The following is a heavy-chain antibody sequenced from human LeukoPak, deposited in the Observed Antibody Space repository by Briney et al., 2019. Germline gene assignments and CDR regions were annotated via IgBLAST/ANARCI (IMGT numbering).Heavy chain of an antibody. J-gene: IGHJ4*02. V-gene: IGHV4-59*08. D-gene: IGHD6-19*01. CDR2: IYYSGST. Sequence: SETLSLTCTVSGDSISSYYWSWIRQPPGKGLEWIGYIYYSGSTNYNPSLMSRVAISVDTSKNQFSLKLSSVTAADTAVYYCARHLSSYYFDYWGQGTLVAVSS. CDR1: GDSISSYY. CDR3: ARHLSSYYFDY.